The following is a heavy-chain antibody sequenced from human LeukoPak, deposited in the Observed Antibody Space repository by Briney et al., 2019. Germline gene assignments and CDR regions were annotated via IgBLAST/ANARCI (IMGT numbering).Heavy chain of an antibody. Sequence: PGGSLRLSCAVSGFTVSNNYMNWVRQAPGKGLEWVSVIYGGGSTYYTDSVKGRFTISRDNSKNTLYLQVNSLRAEDTAVYYCARDPIPSRPPLYWGQGTLVTVSS. CDR1: GFTVSNNY. CDR3: ARDPIPSRPPLY. J-gene: IGHJ4*02. D-gene: IGHD6-6*01. CDR2: IYGGGST. V-gene: IGHV3-66*01.